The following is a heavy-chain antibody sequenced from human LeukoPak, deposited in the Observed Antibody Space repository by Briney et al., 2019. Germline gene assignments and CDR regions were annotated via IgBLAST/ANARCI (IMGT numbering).Heavy chain of an antibody. CDR3: VRVVDHYYYMDV. V-gene: IGHV1-69*05. D-gene: IGHD2-15*01. CDR1: GGTFSSYA. J-gene: IGHJ6*03. CDR2: IIPIFGTA. Sequence: EASVKVSCKASGGTFSSYAISWVRQAPGQGLEWMGGIIPIFGTANYAQKFQGRVTITTDESTSTAYMELSSLRSEDTAVYYCVRVVDHYYYMDVWGKGTTVTVSS.